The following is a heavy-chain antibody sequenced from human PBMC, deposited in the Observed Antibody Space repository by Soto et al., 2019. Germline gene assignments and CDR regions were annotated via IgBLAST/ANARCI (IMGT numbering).Heavy chain of an antibody. J-gene: IGHJ4*02. CDR3: ERFKRGSRGDY. CDR2: IKEDGSDK. CDR1: GFTFNTYW. V-gene: IGHV3-7*01. Sequence: EVQLVESGGDLVQPGGSLRLSCVASGFTFNTYWMSWVRQAPGKGLEWVANIKEDGSDKYYVDSVKGRFTISRDNAKNLLYLHMNSLGAGDTAMYYCERFKRGSRGDYGGQGSLVPVSS. D-gene: IGHD1-26*01.